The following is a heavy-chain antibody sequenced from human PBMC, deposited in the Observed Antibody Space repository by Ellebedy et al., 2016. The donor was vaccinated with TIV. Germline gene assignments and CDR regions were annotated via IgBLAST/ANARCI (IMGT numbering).Heavy chain of an antibody. J-gene: IGHJ4*02. CDR1: GGSISSSSYY. CDR3: ATYYYDSSGYYYEGYFDY. CDR2: IYYSGST. V-gene: IGHV4-39*01. D-gene: IGHD3-22*01. Sequence: GSLRLSCTVSGGSISSSSYYWGWIRQPPGKGLEWIGSIYYSGSTYYNPSLKSRVTISVDTSKNQFSLKLSSVTAADTVVYYCATYYYDSSGYYYEGYFDYWGQGTLVTVSS.